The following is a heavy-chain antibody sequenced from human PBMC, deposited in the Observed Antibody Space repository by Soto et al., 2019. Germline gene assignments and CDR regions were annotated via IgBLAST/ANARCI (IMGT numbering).Heavy chain of an antibody. CDR2: IYPGDSDT. J-gene: IGHJ3*02. CDR3: ARRGKRDSSRYYYRDAFDI. CDR1: GYSFTSYW. V-gene: IGHV5-51*01. Sequence: GESLKISCKGSGYSFTSYWIGWVRQMPRKGLEWMGIIYPGDSDTRYSPSFQGQVTISADKSISTAYLQWSSLKASDTAMYYCARRGKRDSSRYYYRDAFDIWGQGTMVTVSS. D-gene: IGHD3-22*01.